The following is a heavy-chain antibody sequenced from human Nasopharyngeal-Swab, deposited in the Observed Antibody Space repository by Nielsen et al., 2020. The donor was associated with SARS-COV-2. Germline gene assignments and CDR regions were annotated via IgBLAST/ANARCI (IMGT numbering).Heavy chain of an antibody. J-gene: IGHJ6*02. Sequence: GESLKISCAASGFTFSTYNMSWVRQAPGKGLEWVSVIYSGGSTYYADSVKGRFTISRDNSKNTLYLQMNSLRAEDTAVYYCARDGLDYDFWSAYFMDVWGQGTTVTVSS. CDR2: IYSGGST. D-gene: IGHD3-3*01. CDR1: GFTFSTYN. CDR3: ARDGLDYDFWSAYFMDV. V-gene: IGHV3-66*01.